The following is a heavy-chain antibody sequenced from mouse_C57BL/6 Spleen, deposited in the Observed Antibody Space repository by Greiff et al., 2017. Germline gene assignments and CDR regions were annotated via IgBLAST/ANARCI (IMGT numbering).Heavy chain of an antibody. CDR3: ASGGNYGGFAY. CDR2: INPSTGGT. D-gene: IGHD1-1*02. V-gene: IGHV1-42*01. CDR1: GYSFTGYY. J-gene: IGHJ3*01. Sequence: EVQLQQSGPELVKPGASVKISCKASGYSFTGYYMNWVKQSPEKSLEWIGEINPSTGGTTYNQKFKAKATLTVDKSSSTAYMQLKRLTSEDSAGYYYASGGNYGGFAYWGQGTLVTVSA.